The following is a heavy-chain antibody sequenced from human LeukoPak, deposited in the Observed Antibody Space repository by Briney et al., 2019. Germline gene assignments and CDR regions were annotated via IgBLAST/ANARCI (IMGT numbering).Heavy chain of an antibody. CDR1: GGSISSGSYY. D-gene: IGHD2-15*01. CDR2: IYTSGST. Sequence: SQTLSLTCTVSGGSISSGSYYWSWIRQPAGEGLEWIGRIYTSGSTSYNPSLKSRVTISVDTSKNQFSLKLSSVTAADTAVYYCARGSPLKYCSGGSCLLYWGQGTLVTVSS. J-gene: IGHJ4*02. V-gene: IGHV4-61*02. CDR3: ARGSPLKYCSGGSCLLY.